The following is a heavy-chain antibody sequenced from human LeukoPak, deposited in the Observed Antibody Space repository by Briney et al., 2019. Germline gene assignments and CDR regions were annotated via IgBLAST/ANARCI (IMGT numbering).Heavy chain of an antibody. CDR3: AREEMPGKFDY. CDR1: GGSISSSNW. D-gene: IGHD1-26*01. J-gene: IGHJ4*02. V-gene: IGHV4-4*02. CDR2: IYHSGNT. Sequence: SETLSLTCAVSGGSISSSNWWSWVRQSPGKGLEWIGEIYHSGNTNYNPSVKSRVAISLDKASNQFSLRLTSVTAADTAMYFCAREEMPGKFDYWGQGILVTVSS.